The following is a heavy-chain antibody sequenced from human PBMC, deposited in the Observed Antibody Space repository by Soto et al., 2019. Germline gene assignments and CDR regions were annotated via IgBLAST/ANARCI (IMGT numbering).Heavy chain of an antibody. CDR1: GDTLSTYR. CDR3: ARDGDDYGDDGVLNWFDP. CDR2: FIPILDIA. D-gene: IGHD4-17*01. Sequence: QVQLVQSGAEVKKPGSSMKVSCKASGDTLSTYRITWVRQAPGQGLEWMGRFIPILDIAHYAQNFQGRVTSTADKSTSTAYMELSSLRSEDTAVYYCARDGDDYGDDGVLNWFDPGGQGTLVTVSS. V-gene: IGHV1-69*08. J-gene: IGHJ5*02.